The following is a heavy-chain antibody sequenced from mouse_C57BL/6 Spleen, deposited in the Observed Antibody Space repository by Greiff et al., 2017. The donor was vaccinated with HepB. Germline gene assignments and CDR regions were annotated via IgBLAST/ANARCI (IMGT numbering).Heavy chain of an antibody. V-gene: IGHV1-81*01. CDR3: ARSDGYYVGYAMDY. J-gene: IGHJ4*01. Sequence: QVQLQQSGAELARPGASVKLSCKASGYTFTSYGISWVKQRTGQGLEWIGEIYPRSGNTYYNEKFKGKATLTAYKSSSTAYMDLRSLTSEDSAVYFCARSDGYYVGYAMDYWGQGTSVTVSS. D-gene: IGHD2-3*01. CDR1: GYTFTSYG. CDR2: IYPRSGNT.